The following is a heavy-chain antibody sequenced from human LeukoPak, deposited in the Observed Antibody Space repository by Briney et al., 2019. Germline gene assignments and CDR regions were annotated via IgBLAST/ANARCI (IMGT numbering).Heavy chain of an antibody. CDR3: AALWDTRGGYFDY. Sequence: SVKVSCKASGFTFTSSAMQWVRQARGQRLEWIGWIVVGSGNTNYAQKFQERVTITRDMSTSTAYMELSSLRSEDTAVYYCAALWDTRGGYFDYWGQGTLVTVSS. CDR2: IVVGSGNT. J-gene: IGHJ4*02. CDR1: GFTFTSSA. D-gene: IGHD3-10*01. V-gene: IGHV1-58*02.